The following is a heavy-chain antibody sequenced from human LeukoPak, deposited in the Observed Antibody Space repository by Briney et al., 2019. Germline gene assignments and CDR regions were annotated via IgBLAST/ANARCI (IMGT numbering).Heavy chain of an antibody. CDR2: IYYSGST. CDR3: ARDRGVGATHAFDI. CDR1: GGSISSYY. V-gene: IGHV4-59*01. D-gene: IGHD1-26*01. Sequence: PSETLSLTCTVSGGSISSYYWSWIRQPPGMGLEWIGYIYYSGSTNYNPSLKSRVTISVDTSKNQFSLKLSSVTAADTAVYYCARDRGVGATHAFDIWGQGTMVTVSS. J-gene: IGHJ3*02.